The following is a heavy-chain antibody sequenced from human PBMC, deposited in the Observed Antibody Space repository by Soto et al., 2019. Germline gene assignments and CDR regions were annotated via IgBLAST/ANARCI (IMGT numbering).Heavy chain of an antibody. D-gene: IGHD2-2*02. CDR1: GGTFRSYT. J-gene: IGHJ4*02. Sequence: QVQLVHYWAEVKKPGSSVQVSCKASGGTFRSYTISWVRQAPGQGLEWMGRIIPILGIANYAQKFHGRVKITADKSTSTDYMELSSLRSEYTAVYYCAMEYCSSTSCYRDYRGQGTLVTVYS. CDR3: AMEYCSSTSCYRDY. CDR2: IIPILGIA. V-gene: IGHV1-69*02.